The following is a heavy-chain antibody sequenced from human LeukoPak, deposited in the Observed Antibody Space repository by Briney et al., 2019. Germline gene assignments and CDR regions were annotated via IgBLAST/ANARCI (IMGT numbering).Heavy chain of an antibody. CDR2: IYYSGST. J-gene: IGHJ4*02. CDR3: ARDRSVFDY. Sequence: IPSETPSLTCTVSGGSISSYYWSWIRQPPGKGLEWIGYIYYSGSTNYNPSLKSRVTISVDTSKNQFSLKLSSVTAADTAVYYCARDRSVFDYWGQGTLVTVSS. V-gene: IGHV4-59*01. D-gene: IGHD6-19*01. CDR1: GGSISSYY.